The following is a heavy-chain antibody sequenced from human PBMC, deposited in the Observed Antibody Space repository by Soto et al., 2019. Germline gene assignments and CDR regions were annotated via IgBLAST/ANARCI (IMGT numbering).Heavy chain of an antibody. V-gene: IGHV3-23*01. CDR3: AKDYYESSGPGCLVH. CDR1: GFTFSPYA. J-gene: IGHJ4*02. D-gene: IGHD3-22*01. Sequence: GSLRPSCAASGFTFSPYAMSWARQAARQGLEWVSGISGSGGSTSYADYVKGRFTISRDNSKNTLSVQRHSLRVEDTAVYYCAKDYYESSGPGCLVHWGQGT. CDR2: ISGSGGST.